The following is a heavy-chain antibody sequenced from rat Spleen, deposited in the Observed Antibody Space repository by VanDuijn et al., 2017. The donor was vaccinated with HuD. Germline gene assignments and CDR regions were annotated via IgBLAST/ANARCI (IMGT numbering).Heavy chain of an antibody. CDR1: GFTLSDYV. Sequence: EVQLVESGGGLVQPGRSLKLSCAASGFTLSDYVMHWIRQAPTKGLEWVTSITQSGGSTYYSDSVKGRFTISRDNVKSTLYLQMNSLRSEDTATYYCTRHGTEGIVHFDYWGQGVMVTVSS. J-gene: IGHJ2*01. CDR2: ITQSGGST. CDR3: TRHGTEGIVHFDY. D-gene: IGHD1-11*01. V-gene: IGHV5-19*01.